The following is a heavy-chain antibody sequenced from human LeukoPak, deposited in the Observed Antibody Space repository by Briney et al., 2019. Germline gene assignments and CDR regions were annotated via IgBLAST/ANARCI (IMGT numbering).Heavy chain of an antibody. CDR3: ARGGQLLRFLEWFLNFDY. V-gene: IGHV3-30-3*01. CDR2: ISYDGSNK. Sequence: GGSLRLSCAASGFTFSSYDMSWVRQAPGKGLEWVAVISYDGSNKYYADSVKGRFTISRDNSKNTLFLQMDSLRAEDTAVYYCARGGQLLRFLEWFLNFDYWGQGTLVTVSS. CDR1: GFTFSSYD. D-gene: IGHD3-3*01. J-gene: IGHJ4*02.